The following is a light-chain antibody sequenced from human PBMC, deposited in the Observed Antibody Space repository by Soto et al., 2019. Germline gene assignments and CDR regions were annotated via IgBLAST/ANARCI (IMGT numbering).Light chain of an antibody. CDR3: QQRSNWPIT. J-gene: IGKJ5*01. V-gene: IGKV3-11*01. Sequence: EIVLTQSPGTLSLSTGERATLSCRASQSVSSYLAWYQQKPGQAPRLLIYDASNRATGIPARFSGSGSGTDFTLTISRLEPEDFAVYYCQQRSNWPITFGQGTLLEIK. CDR2: DAS. CDR1: QSVSSY.